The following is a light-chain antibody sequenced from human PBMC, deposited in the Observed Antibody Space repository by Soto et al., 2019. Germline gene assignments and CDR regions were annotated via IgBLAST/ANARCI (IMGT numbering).Light chain of an antibody. Sequence: QSALTQPASVSGSPGQSXTIXXTGTXXDVGGYNHVSWYQQHPGKAPKLMIYDVSNRPSGVSNRFSGSKSGNTASLTISGLQAEDEADYYCSSYTSSSTWVFGGGTKLTVL. CDR1: XXDVGGYNH. CDR3: SSYTSSSTWV. V-gene: IGLV2-14*01. CDR2: DVS. J-gene: IGLJ3*02.